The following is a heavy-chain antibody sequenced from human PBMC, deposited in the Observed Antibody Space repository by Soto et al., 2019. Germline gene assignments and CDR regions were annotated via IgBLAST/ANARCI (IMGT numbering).Heavy chain of an antibody. Sequence: PGGSLRLSCAASGFTFSRHWMHWFRQTPGKGPVWVSRINDDGSSTKYADSVKGRFTIARDNAKNTVFLQMSSLRAEDTAVYYCAREVIAATGTIRWFDPWGQGTLVTVSS. CDR3: AREVIAATGTIRWFDP. J-gene: IGHJ5*02. CDR1: GFTFSRHW. D-gene: IGHD6-25*01. CDR2: INDDGSST. V-gene: IGHV3-74*03.